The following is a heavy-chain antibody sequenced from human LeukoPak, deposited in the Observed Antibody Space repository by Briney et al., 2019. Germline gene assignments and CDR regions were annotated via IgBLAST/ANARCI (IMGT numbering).Heavy chain of an antibody. CDR2: ISTSSSYI. D-gene: IGHD2-15*01. J-gene: IGHJ4*02. Sequence: PGGSLRLSCSASGFTFSTYAMNWVRQAPGKGLEWVSSISTSSSYIYYANSVKGRFTISRDNAKNSVYLQMNSLRAEDTAVYYCARDRFHVVAYYDYWGQGTLVTVSS. CDR1: GFTFSTYA. V-gene: IGHV3-21*01. CDR3: ARDRFHVVAYYDY.